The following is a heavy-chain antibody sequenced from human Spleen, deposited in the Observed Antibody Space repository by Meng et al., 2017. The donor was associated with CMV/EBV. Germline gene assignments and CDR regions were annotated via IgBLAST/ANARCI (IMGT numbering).Heavy chain of an antibody. CDR1: GYTLTELS. Sequence: ASVKVSCKVSGYTLTELSRHWVRQAPGKGLEWMGGFDPEDGETIYAQKFQGRVTMTEDTSTDTAYMELSSLRSEDTAVYYGATGSNSNYYYGMDVWGQGTTVTVSS. V-gene: IGHV1-24*01. D-gene: IGHD4-11*01. J-gene: IGHJ6*02. CDR3: ATGSNSNYYYGMDV. CDR2: FDPEDGET.